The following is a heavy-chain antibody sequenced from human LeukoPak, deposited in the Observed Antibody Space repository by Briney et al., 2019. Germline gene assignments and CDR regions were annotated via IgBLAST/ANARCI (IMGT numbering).Heavy chain of an antibody. J-gene: IGHJ3*02. CDR3: ARGGGSGRWGSAFDM. CDR1: GFTFTNYW. D-gene: IGHD3-16*01. Sequence: GGSLRLSCVASGFTFTNYWMTWVRQAPGKGLEWVANMKQDGREKYYVDSVKGRFTVSRDNAKNSLYLQMDSLRDEDTAVYYCARGGGSGRWGSAFDMWGQGTMVTVSP. CDR2: MKQDGREK. V-gene: IGHV3-7*01.